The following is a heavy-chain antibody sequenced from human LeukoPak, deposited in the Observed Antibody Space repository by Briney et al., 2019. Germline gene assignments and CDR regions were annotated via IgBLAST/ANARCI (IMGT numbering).Heavy chain of an antibody. D-gene: IGHD6-19*01. Sequence: PGGSLRLSCAASGFTFSSYEMNWVRQAPGKGLEWVSYISTSGYTIYYADSVKGRFTIYRDNAKNSLYLQENSLRAEDTAVYYCASQYSSGWYQFDNGGQGPLVTVSS. V-gene: IGHV3-48*03. J-gene: IGHJ4*02. CDR2: ISTSGYTI. CDR1: GFTFSSYE. CDR3: ASQYSSGWYQFDN.